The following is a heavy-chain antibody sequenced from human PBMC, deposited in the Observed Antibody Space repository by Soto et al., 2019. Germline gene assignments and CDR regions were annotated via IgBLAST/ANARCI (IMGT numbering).Heavy chain of an antibody. CDR3: AKDIAARPGGNWFDP. D-gene: IGHD6-6*01. CDR2: ISGSGGST. Sequence: EVQLLESGGGLVQPGGSLRLSCAASGFTFSSYAMSWVRQAPGKGLEWVSAISGSGGSTYYADSVKGRFTISRDNSKNTLYLQMNSRRAEDTAVYYCAKDIAARPGGNWFDPWGQGTLVTVSS. V-gene: IGHV3-23*01. J-gene: IGHJ5*02. CDR1: GFTFSSYA.